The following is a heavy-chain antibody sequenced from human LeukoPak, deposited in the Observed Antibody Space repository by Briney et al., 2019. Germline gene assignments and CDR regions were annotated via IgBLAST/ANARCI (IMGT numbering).Heavy chain of an antibody. J-gene: IGHJ4*02. CDR1: GLTFTGYA. D-gene: IGHD2/OR15-2a*01. CDR3: VRDPQDVFQTPYLDY. V-gene: IGHV3-30*04. Sequence: PGGSLTVSCTACGLTFTGYAMHWVRHAPGKGLEWVALMSEEGRKENYAGSVKGRFTISRENSKNTVYLQMTTLRPKDTALYFCVRDPQDVFQTPYLDYWRQGTLVTVFS. CDR2: MSEEGRKE.